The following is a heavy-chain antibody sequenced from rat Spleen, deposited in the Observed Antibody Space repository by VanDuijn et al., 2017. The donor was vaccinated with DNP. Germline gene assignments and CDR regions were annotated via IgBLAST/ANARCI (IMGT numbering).Heavy chain of an antibody. V-gene: IGHV5-58*01. CDR3: ARGHWPD. J-gene: IGHJ2*01. CDR1: RFTFSSYW. D-gene: IGHD4-2*01. CDR2: INTDGGST. Sequence: EVQLVQSGGDLVQPGRSLKLSCVASRFTFSSYWMYWIRQAPGKGLEWVASINTDGGSTYYPDSVKGRFTISRDNAKNTLYLQMNSLRSEDTATYYCARGHWPDWGQGVMVTVSS.